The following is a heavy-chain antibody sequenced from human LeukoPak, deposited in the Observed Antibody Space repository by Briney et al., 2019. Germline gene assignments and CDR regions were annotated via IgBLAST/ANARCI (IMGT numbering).Heavy chain of an antibody. Sequence: GGSLRLSCAASGFTSSSYWMSWVRQAPGKGLEWVANIKQDGSEKYYVDSVKGRFTISRDNAKNSLYLQMNSLRAEDTAVYYCARDHRRDGYNAKWGQGTLVTVSS. J-gene: IGHJ4*02. CDR1: GFTSSSYW. CDR2: IKQDGSEK. V-gene: IGHV3-7*01. CDR3: ARDHRRDGYNAK. D-gene: IGHD5-24*01.